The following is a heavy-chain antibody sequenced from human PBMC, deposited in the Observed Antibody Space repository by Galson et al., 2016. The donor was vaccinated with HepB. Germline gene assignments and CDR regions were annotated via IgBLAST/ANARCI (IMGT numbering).Heavy chain of an antibody. Sequence: SETLSLTCTVSGGSLSRGSYYWSWIRQPPGKGLEWIGYVFYTGSASYNPSLKSRVTISVDPSKNQLSLDLRSVTAADTAVYFCARYCGGAGYTGALDIWGQGTTVTV. V-gene: IGHV4-61*01. J-gene: IGHJ6*02. D-gene: IGHD2-21*01. CDR2: VFYTGSA. CDR1: GGSLSRGSYY. CDR3: ARYCGGAGYTGALDI.